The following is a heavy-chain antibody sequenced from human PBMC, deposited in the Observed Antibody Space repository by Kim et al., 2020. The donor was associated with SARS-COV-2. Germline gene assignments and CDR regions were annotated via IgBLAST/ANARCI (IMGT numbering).Heavy chain of an antibody. Sequence: SETLSLTCTVSGYSISSGYYWGWIRQPPGKGLEWIASIYHSGTTYYNPSLKSRVTISVDTSKNQFSLKLRTVTAADTAVYYCARVRYFDWLPKGGYFDY. CDR1: GYSISSGYY. V-gene: IGHV4-38-2*02. CDR2: IYHSGTT. D-gene: IGHD3-9*01. J-gene: IGHJ4*01. CDR3: ARVRYFDWLPKGGYFDY.